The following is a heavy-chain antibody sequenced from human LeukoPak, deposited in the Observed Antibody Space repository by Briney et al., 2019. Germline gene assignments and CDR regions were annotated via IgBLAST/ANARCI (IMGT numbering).Heavy chain of an antibody. Sequence: SVKVSCKASGYTFTSYGISWVRQAPGQGLEWMGGIIPIFGTANYAQKFQGRVTITADESTSTAYMELSSLRSEDTAVYYCASHIGSSGSYPTYYFDYWGQGTLVTVSS. J-gene: IGHJ4*02. CDR1: GYTFTSYG. CDR3: ASHIGSSGSYPTYYFDY. CDR2: IIPIFGTA. D-gene: IGHD1-26*01. V-gene: IGHV1-69*13.